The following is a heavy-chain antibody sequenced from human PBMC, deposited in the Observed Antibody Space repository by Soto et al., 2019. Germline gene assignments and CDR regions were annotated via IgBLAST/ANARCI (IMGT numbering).Heavy chain of an antibody. Sequence: QEQLVEAGGDVVQPGRSLTLSCAASGFTFSANAMHWVRQAPGKGLEWVAVIAYDGTIKIYRDSVKGRFTISRDDSKSTLYLQRNSRRPDDTAVYYCARDKIKGAPDYLDSWGQGTLVTVSS. J-gene: IGHJ4*02. V-gene: IGHV3-30-3*01. CDR2: IAYDGTIK. D-gene: IGHD1-26*01. CDR1: GFTFSANA. CDR3: ARDKIKGAPDYLDS.